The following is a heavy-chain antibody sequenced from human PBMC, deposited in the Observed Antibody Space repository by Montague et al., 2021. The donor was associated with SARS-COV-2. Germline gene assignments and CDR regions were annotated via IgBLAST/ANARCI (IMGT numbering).Heavy chain of an antibody. CDR2: TYFGGTP. V-gene: IGHV4-39*07. CDR1: GGSISSSSYY. CDR3: ARVGRQQLVRLSGMDV. D-gene: IGHD6-13*01. J-gene: IGHJ6*02. Sequence: SETLSLTCTVSGGSISSSSYYWAWFRRPPGKGLGWIGRTYFGGTPYYNRSLKLQVTISVDTSKNQFSLKLSSVTAADTAVYYCARVGRQQLVRLSGMDVWGQGTTVTVSS.